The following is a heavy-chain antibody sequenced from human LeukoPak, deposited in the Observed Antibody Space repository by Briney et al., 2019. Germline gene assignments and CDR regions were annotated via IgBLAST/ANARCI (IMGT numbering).Heavy chain of an antibody. CDR1: GFTFSSYA. CDR2: ISYDGSNK. Sequence: GGSLRLSCAASGFTFSSYAMHWVRQAPGKGLEWAAVISYDGSNKYYADSVKGRFTISRDKSKNTLYLQMNSLRAEDTAVYYCARGKLTGYDILTGYWGGAFDYWGQGTLVTVSS. V-gene: IGHV3-30*04. J-gene: IGHJ4*02. CDR3: ARGKLTGYDILTGYWGGAFDY. D-gene: IGHD3-9*01.